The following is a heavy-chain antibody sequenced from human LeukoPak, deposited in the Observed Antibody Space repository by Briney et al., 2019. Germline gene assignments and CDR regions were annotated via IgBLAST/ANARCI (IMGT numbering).Heavy chain of an antibody. J-gene: IGHJ4*02. Sequence: TSETLSLTCTVSGGSISSYSWRWIRQPPGKGLEWIGCIYYSGSTDYNPFLKSRVTISVDTSKNQFSLKLTSVTAADTAVYYCAREGYSSNWYFDYWGQGTLVTVSS. CDR3: AREGYSSNWYFDY. CDR1: GGSISSYS. V-gene: IGHV4-59*01. CDR2: IYYSGST. D-gene: IGHD6-13*01.